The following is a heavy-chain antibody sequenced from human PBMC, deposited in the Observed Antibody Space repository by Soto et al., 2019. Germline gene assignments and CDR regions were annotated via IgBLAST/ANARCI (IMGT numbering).Heavy chain of an antibody. J-gene: IGHJ6*02. CDR1: GSSISSSNW. Sequence: SETLSLTCAVSGSSISSSNWWSWVRQPAGKGLEWIGEIYHSGSTNYNPSLKSRVTISVDKSNNQFSLNLNSVTAADTAVYYCARVGLQTTVTTNALYYYGMDVWGQGTTVT. CDR2: IYHSGST. V-gene: IGHV4-4*02. D-gene: IGHD4-17*01. CDR3: ARVGLQTTVTTNALYYYGMDV.